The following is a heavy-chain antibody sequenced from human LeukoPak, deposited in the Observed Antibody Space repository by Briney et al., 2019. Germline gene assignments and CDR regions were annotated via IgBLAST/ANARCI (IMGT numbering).Heavy chain of an antibody. Sequence: PGGSLRLSCAASGFTFSSYSMNWVRQAPGKGLEWVSSISSSSSYIYYADSVKGRFTISRDNAKNSLYLQMNSLRAEDTAVYYCARMAVRGRYFDYWGQGTLVTVSS. CDR3: ARMAVRGRYFDY. D-gene: IGHD1-1*01. CDR1: GFTFSSYS. J-gene: IGHJ4*02. V-gene: IGHV3-21*01. CDR2: ISSSSSYI.